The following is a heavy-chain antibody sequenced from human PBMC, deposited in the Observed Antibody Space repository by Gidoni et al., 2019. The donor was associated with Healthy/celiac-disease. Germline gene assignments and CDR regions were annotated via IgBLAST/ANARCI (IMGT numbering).Heavy chain of an antibody. J-gene: IGHJ4*02. CDR3: AKDVRDSSGSDY. CDR1: TFSSYG. Sequence: TFSSYGMHWVRQAPGKGLEWVAVISYDGSNKYYADSVKGRFTISRDNSKNTLYLQMNSLRAEDTAVYYCAKDVRDSSGSDYWGQGTLVTVSS. V-gene: IGHV3-30*18. CDR2: ISYDGSNK. D-gene: IGHD3-22*01.